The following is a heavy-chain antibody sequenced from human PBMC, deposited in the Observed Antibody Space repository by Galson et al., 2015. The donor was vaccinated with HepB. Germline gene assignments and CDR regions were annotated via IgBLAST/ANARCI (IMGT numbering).Heavy chain of an antibody. J-gene: IGHJ5*02. D-gene: IGHD6-6*01. V-gene: IGHV3-33*01. CDR3: ARADYSSSSGGLFDP. Sequence: SLRLSCAASGFTFSNFGMHWVRQAPGKGLEWVAVIWYDGRNKYYADSVKGRFTISRDNSNNTLYLQMNSLRADDTAVYYCARADYSSSSGGLFDPWGQGTLVTVSS. CDR2: IWYDGRNK. CDR1: GFTFSNFG.